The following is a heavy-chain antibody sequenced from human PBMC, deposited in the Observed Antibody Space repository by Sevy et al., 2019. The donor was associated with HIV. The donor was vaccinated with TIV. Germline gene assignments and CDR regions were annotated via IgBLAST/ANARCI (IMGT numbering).Heavy chain of an antibody. J-gene: IGHJ4*01. Sequence: GGSLRLSCAASGLSFRSYELNWVRQAPGKGLQWISYISTGGGTIIYADSVKGRFTISRDNAKNSVFLQMNSLRAEDTAVYFCATSRRDYYNYYFDYWGHGTLVTVSS. CDR2: ISTGGGTI. V-gene: IGHV3-48*03. CDR1: GLSFRSYE. CDR3: ATSRRDYYNYYFDY. D-gene: IGHD3-22*01.